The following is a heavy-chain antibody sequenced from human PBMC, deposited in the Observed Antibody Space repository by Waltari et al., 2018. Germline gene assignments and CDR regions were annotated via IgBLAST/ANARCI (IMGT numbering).Heavy chain of an antibody. CDR1: GGSFSGYY. V-gene: IGHV4-34*01. D-gene: IGHD6-13*01. CDR2: INHSGST. Sequence: QVQLQQWGAGLLKPSETLSLTCAVYGGSFSGYYWSWIRQPPGKGLEWIGEINHSGSTNYNPSLKSVVTISVDTSKNQFSLKLSSVTAADTAVYYCARGVVAAAGNWFDPWGQGTLVTVSS. CDR3: ARGVVAAAGNWFDP. J-gene: IGHJ5*02.